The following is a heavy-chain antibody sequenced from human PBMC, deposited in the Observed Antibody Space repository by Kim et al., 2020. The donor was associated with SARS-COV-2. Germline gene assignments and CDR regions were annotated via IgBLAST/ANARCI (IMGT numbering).Heavy chain of an antibody. CDR1: GGSFSGYY. Sequence: SETLSLTCAVYGGSFSGYYWSWIRQPPGKGLGWIGEINHSGSTNYNPSLKSRVTISVDTSKNQFSLKLSSVTAADTAVYSCARARMVRGPLYSYYYGMDVWGQGTTVTVSS. J-gene: IGHJ6*02. CDR2: INHSGST. V-gene: IGHV4-34*01. CDR3: ARARMVRGPLYSYYYGMDV. D-gene: IGHD3-10*01.